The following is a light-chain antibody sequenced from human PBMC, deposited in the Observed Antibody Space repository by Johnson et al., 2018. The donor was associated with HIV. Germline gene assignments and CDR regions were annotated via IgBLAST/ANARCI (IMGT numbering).Light chain of an antibody. V-gene: IGLV1-51*01. CDR2: DNN. CDR1: SSNIGNNY. Sequence: QSVLTQPPSVSAAPGQKVTISCSGSSSNIGNNYVSWYQQLPGTAPKLLIYDNNKRPSGIPDRFSGSKSGTSATLGITGLQTGDEADYYRGTWESSLSAGFYVFGTGTKVTVL. J-gene: IGLJ1*01. CDR3: GTWESSLSAGFYV.